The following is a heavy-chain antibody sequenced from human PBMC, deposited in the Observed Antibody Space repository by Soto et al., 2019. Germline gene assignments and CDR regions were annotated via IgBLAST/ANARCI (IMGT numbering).Heavy chain of an antibody. CDR1: GFTFSSYA. V-gene: IGHV3-64*01. Sequence: EVQLVESGGGLVQPGGSLRLSCAASGFTFSSYAMHWVRQAPGKGLEYVSAISSNGGSTYYANSVKGRFTISRDNSKNTLYLQMGSLSAEDMAVYYCARRDGYNCDYWGQGTLVTVSS. CDR3: ARRDGYNCDY. D-gene: IGHD5-12*01. CDR2: ISSNGGST. J-gene: IGHJ4*02.